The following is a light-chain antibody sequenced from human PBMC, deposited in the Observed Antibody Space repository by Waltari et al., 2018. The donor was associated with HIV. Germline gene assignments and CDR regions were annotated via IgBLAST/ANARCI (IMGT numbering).Light chain of an antibody. CDR1: RSNIGTNN. Sequence: QSVLRQPPSASGTPGQRVTISCSGSRSNIGTNNVNWYQQLPGTAPKLLIHSNNQRPSVVPDRFSGSRSGTSASLVISGLQSEDEADYYCSAWDDNVNALFGGGTKLTVL. V-gene: IGLV1-44*01. CDR2: SNN. J-gene: IGLJ2*01. CDR3: SAWDDNVNAL.